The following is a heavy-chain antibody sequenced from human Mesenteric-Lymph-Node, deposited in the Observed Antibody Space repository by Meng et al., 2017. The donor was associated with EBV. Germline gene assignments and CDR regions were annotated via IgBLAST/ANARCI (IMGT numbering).Heavy chain of an antibody. CDR2: IYHGGYT. CDR3: ARLLAVPGTPSNTFDF. CDR1: GSARSTCYW. V-gene: IGHV4-4*02. Sequence: ESCPGLGNPWRSMVLHCAGSGSARSTCYWWTWVRQPPGNGVEWIGEIYHGGYTNYNPSLKSRVTISVDMSKNQFSLKLSSVTAADTAVYYCARLLAVPGTPSNTFDFWGQGTLVTVSS. J-gene: IGHJ4*02. D-gene: IGHD6-19*01.